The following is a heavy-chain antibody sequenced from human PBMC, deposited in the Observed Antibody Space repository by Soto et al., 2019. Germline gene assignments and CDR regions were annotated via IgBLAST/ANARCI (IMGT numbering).Heavy chain of an antibody. D-gene: IGHD3-10*01. J-gene: IGHJ4*02. V-gene: IGHV4-39*01. CDR2: IYYSGST. CDR3: ATHQGYYGSGSYCFDY. CDR1: GGSISRSSYY. Sequence: QLQLQESGPGLVKPSETLSLTCTVSGGSISRSSYYWGWIRQPPGKGLEWIGSIYYSGSTYYNPSLKRRVTISVDTARNRFSLKLSSMTAADAAVYYCATHQGYYGSGSYCFDYWGLGTQVTVST.